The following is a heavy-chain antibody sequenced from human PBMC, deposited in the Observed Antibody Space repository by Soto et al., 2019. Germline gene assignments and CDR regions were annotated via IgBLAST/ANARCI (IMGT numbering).Heavy chain of an antibody. D-gene: IGHD3-22*01. CDR1: GFTFSSYV. CDR2: ISGSGGST. Sequence: EVQLLESGGGLVQPGGSLRLSCAASGFTFSSYVMSWVRQAPGKGLEWVSAISGSGGSTYYADSVKGRFTISRDNSKNTLYLQMNSLRAEDTAVYYCAKDFYYSSGGFDYWGPGTLVTVSS. V-gene: IGHV3-23*01. CDR3: AKDFYYSSGGFDY. J-gene: IGHJ4*02.